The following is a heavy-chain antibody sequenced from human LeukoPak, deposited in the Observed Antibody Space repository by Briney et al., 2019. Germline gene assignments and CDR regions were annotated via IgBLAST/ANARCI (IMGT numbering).Heavy chain of an antibody. V-gene: IGHV3-23*01. J-gene: IGHJ6*02. Sequence: GGSLRLSCAASGFTFSSYAMSWVRQAPGKGLEWVSAISGSGGSTYYADSVKGRFTVSRDNSKNTLYLQMNSLRAEDTAVYYCAKGWSTSCIHGMDVWGQGTTVTVSS. D-gene: IGHD2-2*01. CDR1: GFTFSSYA. CDR2: ISGSGGST. CDR3: AKGWSTSCIHGMDV.